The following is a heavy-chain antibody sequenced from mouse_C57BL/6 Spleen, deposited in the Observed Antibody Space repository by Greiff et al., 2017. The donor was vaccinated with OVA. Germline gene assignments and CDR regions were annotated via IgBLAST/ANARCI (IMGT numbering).Heavy chain of an antibody. CDR1: GYTFTSYW. D-gene: IGHD1-1*02. CDR2: IDPYDSST. CDR3: ARDFGGFDY. V-gene: IGHV1-69*01. J-gene: IGHJ2*01. Sequence: QVQLQQSGAELVMPGASVKLSCKASGYTFTSYWMHWVKQRPGQGLAWIGEIDPYDSSTNYNQKFKVKSTVTVDKSSSTAYMQLSSLTSEDSAVYYCARDFGGFDYWGQGTTLTVSS.